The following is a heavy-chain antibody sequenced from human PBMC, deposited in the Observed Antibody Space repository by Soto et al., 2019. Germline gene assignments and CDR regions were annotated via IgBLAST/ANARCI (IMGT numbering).Heavy chain of an antibody. CDR2: IYHSGST. V-gene: IGHV4-4*02. D-gene: IGHD2-15*01. CDR1: GGSISSSNW. J-gene: IGHJ6*02. CDR3: ARLRVGYYYGMDV. Sequence: QVQLQESGPGLVKPSGTLSLTCAVSGGSISSSNWWSWVRQPPGKGLEWIGEIYHSGSTNYNPSLKSRATISVDKSNTQFSLKLSSVTGADTAVYYCARLRVGYYYGMDVWGQGTTVTVSS.